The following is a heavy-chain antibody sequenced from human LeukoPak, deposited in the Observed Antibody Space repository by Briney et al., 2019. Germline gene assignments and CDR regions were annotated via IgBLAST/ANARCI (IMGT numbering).Heavy chain of an antibody. V-gene: IGHV3-48*04. CDR1: GFTFSSYA. CDR2: ISSSGSTI. CDR3: ARGEGLRGYSGYDYYYYYGMDV. D-gene: IGHD5-12*01. J-gene: IGHJ6*02. Sequence: PGGSLRLSCAASGFTFSSYAMSWVRQAPGKGLEWVSYISSSGSTIYYADSVKGRSTISRDNAKNSLYLQMNSLRAEDTAVYYCARGEGLRGYSGYDYYYYYGMDVWGQGTTVTVSS.